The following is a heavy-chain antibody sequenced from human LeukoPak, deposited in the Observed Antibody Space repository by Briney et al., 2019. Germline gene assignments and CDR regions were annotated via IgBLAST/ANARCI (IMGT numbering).Heavy chain of an antibody. Sequence: PGGSLRLSCAASGFTFSSYEMNWVRQAPGKGPEWVSYISSSGSTIYYADSVKGRFTISRDNAKNSLYLQMNSLRAEDTAVYYCARDYGDYELDYWGQGTLVTVSS. CDR3: ARDYGDYELDY. CDR1: GFTFSSYE. V-gene: IGHV3-48*03. J-gene: IGHJ4*02. D-gene: IGHD4-17*01. CDR2: ISSSGSTI.